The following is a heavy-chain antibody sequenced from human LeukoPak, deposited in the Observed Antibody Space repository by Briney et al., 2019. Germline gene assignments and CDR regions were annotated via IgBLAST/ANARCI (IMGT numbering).Heavy chain of an antibody. D-gene: IGHD6-19*01. CDR2: IYYSRST. J-gene: IGHJ6*02. CDR3: ARDLITVAGTDYGMDV. Sequence: SETLSLTCTVSGGSISSYYWSWIRQPPGKGLEWIGYIYYSRSTNYNPSLKSRVTISVDTSKNQFSLKLSSVTAADTAVYYCARDLITVAGTDYGMDVWGQGTTVTVSS. V-gene: IGHV4-59*01. CDR1: GGSISSYY.